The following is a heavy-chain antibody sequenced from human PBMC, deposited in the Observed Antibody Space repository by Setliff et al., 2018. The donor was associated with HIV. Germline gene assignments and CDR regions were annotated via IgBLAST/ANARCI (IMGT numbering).Heavy chain of an antibody. J-gene: IGHJ4*02. D-gene: IGHD3-3*01. CDR1: GGSFSGYY. CDR2: INHSGST. CDR3: ARHVLDYNFWSGYSTQNCFDY. Sequence: SETLSLTCAVYGGSFSGYYWSWIRQPPGKGLEWIGEINHSGSTNYNPSLKSRVTISVDTSKNQFSLNLSSVTAADTAVYYCARHVLDYNFWSGYSTQNCFDYWGQGTLVTVSS. V-gene: IGHV4-34*01.